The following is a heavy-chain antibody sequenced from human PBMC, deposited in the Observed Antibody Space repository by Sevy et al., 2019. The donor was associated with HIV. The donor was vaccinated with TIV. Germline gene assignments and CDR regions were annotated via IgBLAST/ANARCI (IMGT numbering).Heavy chain of an antibody. CDR2: IDHSGRS. J-gene: IGHJ4*02. CDR3: ARGPKPLRSDYGDYRGVGYYFDS. D-gene: IGHD4-17*01. CDR1: GESFSNYY. V-gene: IGHV4-34*01. Sequence: SETLSLTCAVYGESFSNYYWSWIRLSPGKGLESIGEIDHSGRSDHNPSLKSRVTMSVDTSKNQFALKLPSVTAADTAVYYCARGPKPLRSDYGDYRGVGYYFDSWGQGTLVTVSS.